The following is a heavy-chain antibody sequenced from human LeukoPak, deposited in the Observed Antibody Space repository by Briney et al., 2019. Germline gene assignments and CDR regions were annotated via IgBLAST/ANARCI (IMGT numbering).Heavy chain of an antibody. D-gene: IGHD4-11*01. CDR2: ISSSSSYI. Sequence: PGGSLRLSCAASGFTFSSYDMTWVRQAPGRGLEWVSSISSSSSYIYYADSVKGRFTISRDNAKNSLYLQMNSLRAEDTAVYYCARSATVTTSENFGYWGQGTLVTVSS. J-gene: IGHJ4*02. CDR3: ARSATVTTSENFGY. V-gene: IGHV3-21*01. CDR1: GFTFSSYD.